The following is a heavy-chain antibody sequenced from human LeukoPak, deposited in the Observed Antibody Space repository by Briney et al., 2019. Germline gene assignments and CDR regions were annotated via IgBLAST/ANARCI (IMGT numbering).Heavy chain of an antibody. D-gene: IGHD3-22*01. CDR2: IKSDGKT. Sequence: GGSLSLSCEASGFTYSRYWMHWVRQAPGKGLVWVSRIKSDGKTNYADSVKGRFTISRDNAKNTVSLQMDSLRAEDTGVYYCARAPSEVGGYYPEYFRHWGQGTLVTVSS. CDR1: GFTYSRYW. V-gene: IGHV3-74*01. CDR3: ARAPSEVGGYYPEYFRH. J-gene: IGHJ1*01.